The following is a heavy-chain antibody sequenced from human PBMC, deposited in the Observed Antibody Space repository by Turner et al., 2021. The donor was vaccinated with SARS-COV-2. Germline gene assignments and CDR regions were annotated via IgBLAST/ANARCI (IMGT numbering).Heavy chain of an antibody. CDR2: ISSSSSYI. CDR1: CFTFSSYS. Sequence: EVQLVESGVGLVKPGGSLRLSCAASCFTFSSYSMNWVRKAPGKGLEWVSFISSSSSYIYYADSVKGRFTISRDNAKNSLYLQMNSLRAEDTAVYYCARELAGGFGGANEIDYWGQGTLVTVSS. J-gene: IGHJ4*02. D-gene: IGHD3-16*01. CDR3: ARELAGGFGGANEIDY. V-gene: IGHV3-21*01.